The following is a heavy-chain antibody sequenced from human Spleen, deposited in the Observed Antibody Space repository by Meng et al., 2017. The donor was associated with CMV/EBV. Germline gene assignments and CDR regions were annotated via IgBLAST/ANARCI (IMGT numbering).Heavy chain of an antibody. D-gene: IGHD3-16*01. V-gene: IGHV1-18*01. CDR3: TRGGVISFGGIIAPDF. Sequence: GFTFTLYGFSWVRQAPGQGPEWMGWISGDSTNNNYAQKFQGRVPLTTDTVTTTAYMELRSLRSDDTAMYYCTRGGVISFGGIIAPDFWGQGTLVTVSS. J-gene: IGHJ4*02. CDR2: ISGDSTNN. CDR1: GFTFTLYG.